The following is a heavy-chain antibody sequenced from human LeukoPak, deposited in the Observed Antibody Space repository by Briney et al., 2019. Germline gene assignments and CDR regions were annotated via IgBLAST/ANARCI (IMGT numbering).Heavy chain of an antibody. CDR1: GGTFSSYA. V-gene: IGHV1-69*05. J-gene: IGHJ3*02. D-gene: IGHD6-13*01. Sequence: GSSVKVSCKASGGTFSSYAISWVRQAPGQRLEWMGRIISIFGTANYAQKFQGRVTITTDESTSTAYMELSSLRSEDTAVYYCARDPLAAGTVGAFDIWGQGTMVTVSS. CDR3: ARDPLAAGTVGAFDI. CDR2: IISIFGTA.